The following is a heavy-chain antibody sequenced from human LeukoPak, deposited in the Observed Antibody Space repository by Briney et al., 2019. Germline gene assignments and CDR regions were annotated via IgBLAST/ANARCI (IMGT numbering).Heavy chain of an antibody. D-gene: IGHD6-13*01. J-gene: IGHJ6*02. V-gene: IGHV1-2*02. CDR1: GYTFTGYY. Sequence: GASVTVSCKASGYTFTGYYMHWVGQAPGQGREWMGWINPNSGGTNYAQKFQGRVTMTRDTAISTAYMELSRLRSDDTAVYYCARTKYSSSSVEDGMDVWGQGTKVTVSS. CDR2: INPNSGGT. CDR3: ARTKYSSSSVEDGMDV.